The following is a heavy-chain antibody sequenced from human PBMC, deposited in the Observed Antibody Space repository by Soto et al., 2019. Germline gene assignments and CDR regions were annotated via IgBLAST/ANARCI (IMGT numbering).Heavy chain of an antibody. CDR1: GGSISTYY. D-gene: IGHD6-13*01. J-gene: IGHJ5*02. CDR2: IYYSGST. Sequence: SETLSLTCTVSGGSISTYYWSWIRQPPGKGLEWIGYIYYSGSTNYNPSLMSRVTISVDTSKNQFSLKVNSVTAADTAVYYCARGGRSWYQNWFDPWGQGTLVTVS. V-gene: IGHV4-59*01. CDR3: ARGGRSWYQNWFDP.